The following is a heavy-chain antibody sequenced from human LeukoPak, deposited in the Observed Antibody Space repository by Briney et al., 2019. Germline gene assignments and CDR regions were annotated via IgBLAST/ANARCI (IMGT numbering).Heavy chain of an antibody. D-gene: IGHD7-27*01. CDR3: ATRKLGNDY. CDR1: GGSLSGYY. J-gene: IGHJ4*02. CDR2: INHSGST. Sequence: PSETLSLTCAVYGGSLSGYYWSWIRQPPGKGLEWIGEINHSGSTNYNPSLKSRVTISADTSKNQFSLKLYSVTAADTAVYYCATRKLGNDYWGQGTLVTVSS. V-gene: IGHV4-34*01.